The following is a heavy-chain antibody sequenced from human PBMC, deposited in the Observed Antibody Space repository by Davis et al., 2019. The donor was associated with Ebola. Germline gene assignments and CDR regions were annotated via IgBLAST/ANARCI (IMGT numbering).Heavy chain of an antibody. J-gene: IGHJ4*02. V-gene: IGHV3-21*01. D-gene: IGHD1-1*01. Sequence: GESLKISCAASGFTFSSYSMNWVRQAPGKGLEWVSSISSSSSYIYYADSVKGRFTISRDNAKNSLYLQMNSLRAEDTAVYYCARHSGTDSDYWGQGTLVTVSS. CDR3: ARHSGTDSDY. CDR2: ISSSSSYI. CDR1: GFTFSSYS.